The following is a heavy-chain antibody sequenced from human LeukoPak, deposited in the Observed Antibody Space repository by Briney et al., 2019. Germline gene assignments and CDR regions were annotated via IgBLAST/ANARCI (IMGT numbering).Heavy chain of an antibody. Sequence: ASVKVSCKASGYTFTGYYMHWVRQAPGQGLEWMGWINPNSGGTNYAQKFQGRVTMTRDTSISTAYMELSRLRSDDTAVYYCARPAYDFWSGYYLWGQGTLVTVSS. V-gene: IGHV1-2*02. CDR1: GYTFTGYY. D-gene: IGHD3-3*01. CDR2: INPNSGGT. CDR3: ARPAYDFWSGYYL. J-gene: IGHJ4*02.